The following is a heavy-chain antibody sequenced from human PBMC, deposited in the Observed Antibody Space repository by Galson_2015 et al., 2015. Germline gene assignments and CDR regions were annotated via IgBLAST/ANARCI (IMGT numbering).Heavy chain of an antibody. CDR1: GFTFSSNT. CDR3: ARDGGGGFDY. CDR2: IDRSSSTI. D-gene: IGHD3-16*01. Sequence: SLRLSCAASGFTFSSNTMIWLRQAPGKGLEWVSQIDRSSSTIYYADSVKGRFTISRDNAKNSLYLQLSSLRAEDTAVYYCARDGGGGFDYWGQGTLVTVSS. J-gene: IGHJ4*02. V-gene: IGHV3-48*01.